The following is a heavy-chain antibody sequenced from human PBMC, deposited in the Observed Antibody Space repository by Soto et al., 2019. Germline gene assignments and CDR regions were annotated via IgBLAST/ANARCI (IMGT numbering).Heavy chain of an antibody. CDR3: AGGGVRGVITRTRDYYGMDV. J-gene: IGHJ6*02. Sequence: GESLKIHCKGSGYSFTRYWISLVGQMPGKGPELMGIIYPGDSDTRYSPSFQGQVTISADKSISTAYLQWSSLKASDTAMYYCAGGGVRGVITRTRDYYGMDVWGQGTTVTVSS. CDR1: GYSFTRYW. V-gene: IGHV5-51*01. CDR2: IYPGDSDT. D-gene: IGHD3-10*01.